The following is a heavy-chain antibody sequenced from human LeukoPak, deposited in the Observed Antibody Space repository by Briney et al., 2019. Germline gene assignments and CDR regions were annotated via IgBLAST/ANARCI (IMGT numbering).Heavy chain of an antibody. V-gene: IGHV3-9*01. Sequence: GGSLRLSCAASGFSFDDYAMHWVRQAPGRGLEWVAGISWNSGNTGYGDSVRGRFTISRDNGKNSLYLQMNSLSAEDTALYYCAKDLEYQVLWHGVDYWGPGTLVTVSS. CDR2: ISWNSGNT. D-gene: IGHD2-2*01. CDR3: AKDLEYQVLWHGVDY. CDR1: GFSFDDYA. J-gene: IGHJ4*02.